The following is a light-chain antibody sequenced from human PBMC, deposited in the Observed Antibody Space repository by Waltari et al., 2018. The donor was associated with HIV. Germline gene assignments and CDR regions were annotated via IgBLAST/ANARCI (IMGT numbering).Light chain of an antibody. CDR3: QQYGSSPPT. J-gene: IGKJ1*01. V-gene: IGKV1-27*01. CDR1: QGISSY. Sequence: DIQLTQSPSSLSASVGDRVTITCRVSQGISSYLNWYRQKPGKVPKLLIYSASNLQSGVPSRFSGSGSGTDFTLTISRLEPEDFAVYYCQQYGSSPPTFGQGTKVEIK. CDR2: SAS.